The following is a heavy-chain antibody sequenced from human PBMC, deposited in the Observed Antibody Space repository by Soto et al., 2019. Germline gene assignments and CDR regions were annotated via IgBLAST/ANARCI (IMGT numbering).Heavy chain of an antibody. V-gene: IGHV3-30-3*01. J-gene: IGHJ6*02. CDR2: ISYDGSNK. CDR1: GFTFSSYA. CDR3: ARENSSWFYYYYYGMDA. D-gene: IGHD6-13*01. Sequence: GGSLRLSCAASGFTFSSYAMHWVRQAPGKGLEWVAVISYDGSNKYYADSVKGRFTISRDNSKNTLYLQMNSLRAEDTAVYYCARENSSWFYYYYYGMDAWGQGTTVTVSS.